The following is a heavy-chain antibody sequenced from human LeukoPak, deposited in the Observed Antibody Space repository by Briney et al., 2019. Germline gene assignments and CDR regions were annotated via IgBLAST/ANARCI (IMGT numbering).Heavy chain of an antibody. Sequence: SVKVSCKASGGTFSSYAISWVRQAPGQGLEWMGRIIPILGIANYAQKFQGRVTITADKSTSTAYMELSSLRSEDTAVYYCARYYDSSGYDYWGQGTLVTVSS. CDR2: IIPILGIA. D-gene: IGHD3-22*01. J-gene: IGHJ4*02. V-gene: IGHV1-69*04. CDR1: GGTFSSYA. CDR3: ARYYDSSGYDY.